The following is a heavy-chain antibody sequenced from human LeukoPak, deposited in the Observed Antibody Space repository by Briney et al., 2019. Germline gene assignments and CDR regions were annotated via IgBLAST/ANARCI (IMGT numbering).Heavy chain of an antibody. CDR1: GGSFSGYY. CDR3: ARFGGGKDY. J-gene: IGHJ4*02. Sequence: MTSETLSLTCAVYGGSFSGYYWSWIRQPPGKGLEWIGEINHSGSTNYNPSLKSRVTISVDTSKNQFSLKLSSVTAADTAVYYCARFGGGKDYWGQGTLVTVSS. CDR2: INHSGST. V-gene: IGHV4-34*01. D-gene: IGHD3-3*01.